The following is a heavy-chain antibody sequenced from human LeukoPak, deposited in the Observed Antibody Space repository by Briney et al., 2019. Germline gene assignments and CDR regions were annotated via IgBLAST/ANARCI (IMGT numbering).Heavy chain of an antibody. CDR2: IIPIFGTA. CDR1: GGTFSSYA. V-gene: IGHV1-69*01. Sequence: SVKVSCKASGGTFSSYAISWVRQAPGQGLEWMGGIIPIFGTANYAQKFQGRVTITADESTSTAYMGLSSLRSEDTAVYYCARDRYDSSGYYPIYNWFDPWGQGTLVTVSS. CDR3: ARDRYDSSGYYPIYNWFDP. J-gene: IGHJ5*02. D-gene: IGHD3-22*01.